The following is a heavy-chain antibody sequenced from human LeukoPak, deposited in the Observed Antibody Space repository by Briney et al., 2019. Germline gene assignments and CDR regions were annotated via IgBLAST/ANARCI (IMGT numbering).Heavy chain of an antibody. CDR3: AREDSSSWYKDAAYYYYYMDV. CDR1: GGSISSGSYY. V-gene: IGHV4-61*02. Sequence: SQTLSLTCTVSGGSISSGSYYWSWIRQPAGKGLEWIGRIYTSGSTDYNPSLKSRVTISVDTSKNQFSLKLSSVTAADTAVYYCAREDSSSWYKDAAYYYYYMDVWGKGTTVTVSS. CDR2: IYTSGST. D-gene: IGHD6-13*01. J-gene: IGHJ6*03.